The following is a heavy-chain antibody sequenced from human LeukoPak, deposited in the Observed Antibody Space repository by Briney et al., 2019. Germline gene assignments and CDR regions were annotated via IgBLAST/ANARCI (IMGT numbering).Heavy chain of an antibody. Sequence: SETLSLIRTVSGRFISSYYWRWTREPGGKGLEDIGRNYTSGSNKYKPSLKSRVTMSVDTSKSQFSLKMSSVTAADTAVYYCAMPHGGYYGSGSYHWGQGNLVTVSS. CDR2: NYTSGSN. V-gene: IGHV4-4*07. D-gene: IGHD3-10*01. CDR3: AMPHGGYYGSGSYH. J-gene: IGHJ4*02. CDR1: GRFISSYY.